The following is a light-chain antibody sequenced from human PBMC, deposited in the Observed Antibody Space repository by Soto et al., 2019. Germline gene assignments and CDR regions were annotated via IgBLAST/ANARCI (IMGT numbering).Light chain of an antibody. CDR3: QQYNNWPPWT. J-gene: IGKJ1*01. V-gene: IGKV3-15*01. Sequence: ERGMPQSPATLSVSPGERAPLSCRAIQSVSSNLAWYHQKPGQAPRLLIYGASTRATGIPARFSGSGSGTEVTLTISSLQSEDFAVYSCQQYNNWPPWTCGQGTKVEIK. CDR2: GAS. CDR1: QSVSSN.